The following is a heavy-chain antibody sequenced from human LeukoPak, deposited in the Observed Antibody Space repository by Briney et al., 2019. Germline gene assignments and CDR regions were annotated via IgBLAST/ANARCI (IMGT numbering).Heavy chain of an antibody. V-gene: IGHV4-59*01. J-gene: IGHJ6*03. Sequence: PSETLSLTCTVSGGSISSYYWSWIRQPPGKGLEWIGYIYYSGSTNYNPSLKSRVTISVDTSKNQFSLKLSSVTAADTAGYYCAREIWSGSFDYMDVWGKGATVTVSS. CDR1: GGSISSYY. CDR3: AREIWSGSFDYMDV. CDR2: IYYSGST. D-gene: IGHD3-3*01.